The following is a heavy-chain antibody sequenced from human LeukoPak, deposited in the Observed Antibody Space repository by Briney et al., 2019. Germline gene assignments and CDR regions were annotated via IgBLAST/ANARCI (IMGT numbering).Heavy chain of an antibody. CDR1: GFAFSSYG. V-gene: IGHV3-30*03. J-gene: IGHJ4*02. D-gene: IGHD6-13*01. CDR3: ARRPAAGRCFDY. Sequence: GGSLRLSCAASGFAFSSYGMRWVRQAPGKGLEWVAVISYDGSNKYYADSVKGRLTISRDNSKNTLYLQMNSLRAEDTSVYYCARRPAAGRCFDYWGQGTLVTVSS. CDR2: ISYDGSNK.